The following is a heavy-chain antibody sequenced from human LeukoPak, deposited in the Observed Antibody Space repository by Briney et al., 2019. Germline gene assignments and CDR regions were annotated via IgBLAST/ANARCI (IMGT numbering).Heavy chain of an antibody. CDR1: GFTFSSYA. J-gene: IGHJ3*02. V-gene: IGHV3-23*01. Sequence: PGRSLRLSCAASGFTFSSYAMSWVRQAPGKGLEWVSAISGSGGSTYYADSVKGRFTISRDNSKNTLYLQMNSLRAEDTAVYYCARGLTDSSGWYYAFDIWGQGTMVTVSS. CDR3: ARGLTDSSGWYYAFDI. D-gene: IGHD6-19*01. CDR2: ISGSGGST.